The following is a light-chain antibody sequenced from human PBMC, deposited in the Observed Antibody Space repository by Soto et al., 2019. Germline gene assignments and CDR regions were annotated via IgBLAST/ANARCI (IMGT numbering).Light chain of an antibody. CDR1: TSNIGTNT. J-gene: IGLJ1*01. Sequence: QSVLTQPPSASVTPGQRVTISCSGSTSNIGTNTVNWFQHLPGSAPKLLIYTNDQRPSGVPDRFSGSRSGTSASLAISGLQSEDEADYYCATWDDSVYVFGTGTKLTVL. CDR2: TND. CDR3: ATWDDSVYV. V-gene: IGLV1-44*01.